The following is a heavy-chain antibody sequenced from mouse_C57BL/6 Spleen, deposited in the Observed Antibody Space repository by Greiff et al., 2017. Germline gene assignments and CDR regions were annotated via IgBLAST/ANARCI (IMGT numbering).Heavy chain of an antibody. CDR2: INPNNGGT. Sequence: EVQLQQSGPELVKPGASVKISCKASGYTFTDYYMNWVKQSHGKSLEWIGDINPNNGGTSYNQKFKGKATLTVDKSSSTAYMELRSLTSEDSAVYYCARLPYYYGSSYYFDYWGQGTTLTVSS. V-gene: IGHV1-26*01. D-gene: IGHD1-1*01. CDR3: ARLPYYYGSSYYFDY. J-gene: IGHJ2*01. CDR1: GYTFTDYY.